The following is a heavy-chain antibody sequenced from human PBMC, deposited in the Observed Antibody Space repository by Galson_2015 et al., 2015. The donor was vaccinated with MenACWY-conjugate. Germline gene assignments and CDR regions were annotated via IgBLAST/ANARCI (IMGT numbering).Heavy chain of an antibody. CDR1: DGSLTVAS. V-gene: IGHV4-34*01. Sequence: ETLSLTCGVHDGSLTVASWSWIRQPPGKGLEWLGEINHVGDTDYNPSLRGRVTISLDTSKNQFSLRLRSVTAADTAVYYCARLVTRGITIFGAHPRASYGLDVWGQGTTVIVSS. CDR2: INHVGDT. CDR3: ARLVTRGITIFGAHPRASYGLDV. J-gene: IGHJ6*02. D-gene: IGHD3-3*01.